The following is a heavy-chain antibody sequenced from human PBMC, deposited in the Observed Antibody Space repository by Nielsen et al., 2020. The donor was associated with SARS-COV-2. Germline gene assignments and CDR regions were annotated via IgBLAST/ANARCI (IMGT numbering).Heavy chain of an antibody. CDR1: GFTFSGSA. CDR2: IRSYANGYAT. V-gene: IGHV3-73*01. Sequence: GESLKISCAASGFTFSGSAMHWVRQASGKGLEWVGRIRSYANGYATAYAASVKGRFTISRDDSKNTAYLQMNSLKTEDMAVYYCSSPTVAYWGQGTLVTVSS. CDR3: SSPTVAY. J-gene: IGHJ4*02. D-gene: IGHD4-23*01.